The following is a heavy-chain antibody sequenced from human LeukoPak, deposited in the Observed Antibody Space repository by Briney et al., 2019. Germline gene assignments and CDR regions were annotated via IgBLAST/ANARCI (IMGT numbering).Heavy chain of an antibody. CDR1: GYTFTSYG. CDR3: ARDAGYCSGGSCYSDADY. D-gene: IGHD2-15*01. J-gene: IGHJ4*02. CDR2: ISAYNGNT. Sequence: ASVKVSCTASGYTFTSYGISWVRQAPGQGLEWMGWISAYNGNTNYAQKLQGRVTMTTDTSTSTAYMELRSLRSDDTAVYYCARDAGYCSGGSCYSDADYWGQGTLVTVSS. V-gene: IGHV1-18*01.